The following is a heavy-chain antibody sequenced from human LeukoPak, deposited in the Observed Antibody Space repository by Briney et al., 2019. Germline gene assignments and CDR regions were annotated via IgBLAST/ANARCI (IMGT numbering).Heavy chain of an antibody. V-gene: IGHV3-48*01. J-gene: IGHJ4*02. D-gene: IGHD3-22*01. CDR3: ARDYDSSGYYSDY. Sequence: GGSLGLSRAASGFTFSSYSMNWVRQAPGKGLEWVSYISSSSSTIYYADSVKGRFTISRDNAKNSLYLQMNSLRAEDTAVYYCARDYDSSGYYSDYWGQGTLVTVSS. CDR1: GFTFSSYS. CDR2: ISSSSSTI.